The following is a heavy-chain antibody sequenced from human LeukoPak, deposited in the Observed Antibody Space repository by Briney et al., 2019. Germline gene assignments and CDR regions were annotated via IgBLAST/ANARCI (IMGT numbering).Heavy chain of an antibody. CDR3: AAEVATGY. J-gene: IGHJ4*02. CDR1: GFTFSSHS. Sequence: PGGSLRLSCAASGFTFSSHSMNWVRQAPGKGLEWVSYISSDGSTIYYADSVKGRFTISRDNPRNSLYLQMNSLRAEDTAVYYCAAEVATGYWGQGTLVTVSS. D-gene: IGHD4-23*01. V-gene: IGHV3-48*01. CDR2: ISSDGSTI.